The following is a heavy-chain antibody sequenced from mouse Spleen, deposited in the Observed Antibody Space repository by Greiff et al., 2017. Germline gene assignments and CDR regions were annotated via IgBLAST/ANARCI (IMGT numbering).Heavy chain of an antibody. CDR1: GYSITSGYY. Sequence: DVHLVESGPGLVKPSQSLSLTCSVTGYSITSGYYWNWIRQFPGNKLEWMGYISYDGSNNYNPSLKNRISITRDTSKNQFFLKLNSVTTEDTATYYCARDPYYGSSYDWYFDVWGTGTTVTVSS. J-gene: IGHJ1*03. D-gene: IGHD1-1*01. V-gene: IGHV3-6*01. CDR3: ARDPYYGSSYDWYFDV. CDR2: ISYDGSN.